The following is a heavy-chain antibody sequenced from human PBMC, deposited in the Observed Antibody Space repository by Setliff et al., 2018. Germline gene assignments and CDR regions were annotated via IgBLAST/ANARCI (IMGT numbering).Heavy chain of an antibody. J-gene: IGHJ4*02. CDR3: ARRTRLEGIAAAGSGYYFDY. CDR1: GDSMSDHH. D-gene: IGHD6-13*01. CDR2: ISHSGAT. V-gene: IGHV4-59*11. Sequence: PSETLSLTCTVSGDSMSDHHWSWVRQSPGKGLDWIGYISHSGATKYNPSLKSRVAISIDVSKKQFSLELNSVTPADTAVYYCARRTRLEGIAAAGSGYYFDYWGQGTLVTVSS.